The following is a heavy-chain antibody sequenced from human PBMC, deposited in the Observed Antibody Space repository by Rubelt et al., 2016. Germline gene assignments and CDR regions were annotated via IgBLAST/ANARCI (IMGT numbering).Heavy chain of an antibody. CDR2: IYYSGST. CDR3: ARSRSQNWFDP. Sequence: IGSIYYSGSTYYNPSLKSRVTISVDTSKNQFSLKLSSVTAADTAVYYCARSRSQNWFDPWGQGTLVTVSS. J-gene: IGHJ5*02. V-gene: IGHV4-39*07.